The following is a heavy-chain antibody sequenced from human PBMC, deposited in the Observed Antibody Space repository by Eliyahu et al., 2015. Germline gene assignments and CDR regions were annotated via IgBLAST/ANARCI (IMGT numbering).Heavy chain of an antibody. J-gene: IGHJ4*02. CDR3: ARHRQGYYSDSSGYSHFDY. Sequence: QLQLQESGPGLVEPSETLSLTCTVSGGSISSSTYYWGXIRQPPGKGLXWIGSMYYSGSTYYNSSLKTRVTISVDTSKNQFSLKLSSVTAADTAVYYCARHRQGYYSDSSGYSHFDYWGQGTLVTVSS. V-gene: IGHV4-39*01. D-gene: IGHD3-22*01. CDR1: GGSISSSTYY. CDR2: MYYSGST.